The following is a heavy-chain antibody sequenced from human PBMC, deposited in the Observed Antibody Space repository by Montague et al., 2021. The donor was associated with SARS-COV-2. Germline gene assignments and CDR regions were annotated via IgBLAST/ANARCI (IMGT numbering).Heavy chain of an antibody. V-gene: IGHV2-70*01. CDR3: ARSYGTTVVTRAFDY. CDR1: GFSHSTSGMC. Sequence: VKPTQTLTLTCTFSGFSHSTSGMCVSWIRQPPGKALEWLTLIDWDDDKYYSTSLKTRLTISKDTSKNQVVLTMTNMDPVDTATYYCARSYGTTVVTRAFDYWGQGTLVTVSS. CDR2: IDWDDDK. D-gene: IGHD4-23*01. J-gene: IGHJ4*02.